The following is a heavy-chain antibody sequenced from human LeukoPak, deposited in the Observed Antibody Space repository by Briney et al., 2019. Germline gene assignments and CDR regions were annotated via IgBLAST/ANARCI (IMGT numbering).Heavy chain of an antibody. J-gene: IGHJ4*02. Sequence: SETLSLTCTVSGGSISSYYWSWIRQPPGKGLEWIGYIYYGGSTSYNPSLKSRVTISVDTSKNQFSLKLSSVTAADTAVYYCARDNGDYLDYWGQGTLVTVSS. CDR2: IYYGGST. CDR1: GGSISSYY. CDR3: ARDNGDYLDY. D-gene: IGHD4-17*01. V-gene: IGHV4-59*12.